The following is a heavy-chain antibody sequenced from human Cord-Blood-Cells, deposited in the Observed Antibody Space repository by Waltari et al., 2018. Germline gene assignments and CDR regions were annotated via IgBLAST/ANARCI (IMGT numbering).Heavy chain of an antibody. V-gene: IGHV3-74*01. CDR3: ARVGIAVAGAFDI. CDR1: GFTFSSYW. CDR2: INRDGSST. J-gene: IGHJ3*02. Sequence: EVQLVESGGGLVQPGGSLRLSCAASGFTFSSYWTHWVRQAPGKGLVWVSRINRDGSSTSYADSVKGRFTISRDNAKNTLYLQMNSLRAEDTAVYYCARVGIAVAGAFDIWGQGTMVTVSS. D-gene: IGHD6-19*01.